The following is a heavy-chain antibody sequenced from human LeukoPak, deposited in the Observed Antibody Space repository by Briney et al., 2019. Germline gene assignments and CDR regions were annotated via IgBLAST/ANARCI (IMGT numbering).Heavy chain of an antibody. V-gene: IGHV4-59*12. Sequence: SETLSLTCTVSGGSISNYYWSWIRQPPGKGLEWIGYIYYSGSTNYNPSLKSRVTISVDTSKNQFSLKLSSVTAADTAVYYCARETTVTTPYYYGMDVWGQGTTVTVSS. J-gene: IGHJ6*02. D-gene: IGHD4-4*01. CDR1: GGSISNYY. CDR2: IYYSGST. CDR3: ARETTVTTPYYYGMDV.